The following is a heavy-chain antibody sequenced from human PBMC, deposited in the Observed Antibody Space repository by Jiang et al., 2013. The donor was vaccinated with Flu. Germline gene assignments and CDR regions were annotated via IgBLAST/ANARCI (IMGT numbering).Heavy chain of an antibody. J-gene: IGHJ4*02. D-gene: IGHD3-22*01. CDR3: ARNSGYYSGPKAPTEFPL. Sequence: GAEVKKPGSSVKVSCKASGGTFSSYAISWVRQAPGHGLEWMGGIIGMFGTTNYAQKFEGRVTITADEITSTAYMELSSLRSEDTAVYYCARNSGYYSGPKAPTEFPLWGQGTLVTVSS. CDR2: IIGMFGTT. CDR1: GGTFSSYA. V-gene: IGHV1-69*01.